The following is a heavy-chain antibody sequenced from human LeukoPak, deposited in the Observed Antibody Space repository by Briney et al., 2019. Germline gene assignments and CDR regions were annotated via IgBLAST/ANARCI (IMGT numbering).Heavy chain of an antibody. J-gene: IGHJ6*02. Sequence: PGGSLRLSCAASGFTFSSYSMNWVRQAPGKGLEWVSSISSSSSYIYYADSVKGRFTISRDNAKNSLYLQMNSLRAEDTAVYYCARDLSPREYYYGMDVWGQGTTVTVSS. CDR2: ISSSSSYI. V-gene: IGHV3-21*01. D-gene: IGHD2/OR15-2a*01. CDR3: ARDLSPREYYYGMDV. CDR1: GFTFSSYS.